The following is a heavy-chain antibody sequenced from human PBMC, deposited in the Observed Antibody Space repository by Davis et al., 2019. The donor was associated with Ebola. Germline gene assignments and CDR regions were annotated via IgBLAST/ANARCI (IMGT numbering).Heavy chain of an antibody. CDR1: GYTFTSYG. J-gene: IGHJ4*02. CDR2: ISTYSGNT. D-gene: IGHD1-26*01. CDR3: ARGGVGATTADY. Sequence: ASVKISCKASGYTFTSYGISWVRQAPGQGLEWMGWISTYSGNTNYAQKLQGRVTMTTDTSTITAYMELRSLRSDDTAVYYCARGGVGATTADYWGQGTLVTVSS. V-gene: IGHV1-18*01.